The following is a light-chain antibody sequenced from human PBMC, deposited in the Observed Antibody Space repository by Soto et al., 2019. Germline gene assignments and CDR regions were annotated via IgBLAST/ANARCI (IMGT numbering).Light chain of an antibody. Sequence: EIGLTQSPGTLSLSPGERATHACRASQSVSSSYLAWYQQKPGPAPRLLIYGASSRATGIPDRFSGSGSGTDFTLTISRLEPEDFAVYYGQQYGSSPTFGGGTKVEIK. J-gene: IGKJ4*01. CDR3: QQYGSSPT. CDR2: GAS. CDR1: QSVSSSY. V-gene: IGKV3-20*01.